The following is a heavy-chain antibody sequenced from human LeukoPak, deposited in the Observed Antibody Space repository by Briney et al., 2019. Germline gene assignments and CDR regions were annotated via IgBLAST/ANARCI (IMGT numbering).Heavy chain of an antibody. CDR1: GFTFSSYG. V-gene: IGHV3-30*18. J-gene: IGHJ4*02. Sequence: QPGRSLRLSCAASGFTFSSYGMHWVRQAPGKGLEWVAVISYDGSNKYYADSVKGRFTISRDNSKNTLYLQMNSLRAEDTAVYYCAKVWAKWLVGSAYFDYWGQGTLVTVSS. CDR3: AKVWAKWLVGSAYFDY. CDR2: ISYDGSNK. D-gene: IGHD6-19*01.